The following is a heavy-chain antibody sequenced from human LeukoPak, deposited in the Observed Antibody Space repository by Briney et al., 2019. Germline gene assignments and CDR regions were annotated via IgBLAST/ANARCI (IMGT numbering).Heavy chain of an antibody. V-gene: IGHV3-11*06. CDR3: ARGLSIAVASGMDV. CDR1: GFTFSDYY. J-gene: IGHJ6*02. CDR2: INTGSTYT. Sequence: GGSLRLSCAASGFTFSDYYMTWIRQAPGKGLEWLSYINTGSTYTNYANSVKGRFTTSRDNAKNTVYLQMNSLRAEDTAVYYCARGLSIAVASGMDVWGQGTTVTVSS. D-gene: IGHD6-19*01.